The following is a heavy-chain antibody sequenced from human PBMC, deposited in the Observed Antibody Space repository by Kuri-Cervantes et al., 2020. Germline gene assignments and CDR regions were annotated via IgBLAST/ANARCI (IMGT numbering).Heavy chain of an antibody. CDR3: ARDSGSHPDY. CDR1: GFTFRDYY. J-gene: IGHJ4*02. V-gene: IGHV3-11*01. Sequence: GESLKISCAASGFTFRDYYMSWIRQAPGKGLEWVSYISSSGSTIYYADSVKGRFTISRDNAKNSLYLQMNSLRAEDTAVYYCARDSGSHPDYWGQGTLVTVSS. D-gene: IGHD1-26*01. CDR2: ISSSGSTI.